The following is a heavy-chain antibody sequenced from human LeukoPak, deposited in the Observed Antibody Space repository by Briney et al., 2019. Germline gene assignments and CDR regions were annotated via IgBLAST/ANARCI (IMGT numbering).Heavy chain of an antibody. J-gene: IGHJ3*02. CDR3: VKDRNFRDLDSLDI. CDR1: GFTFDDYA. D-gene: IGHD4-11*01. Sequence: DRSLRLSCAASGFTFDDYAMHWVRQAPGKGLEWVSGIDWNSGNIGYADSVKGRFTISRDNAKNSLYLQVNNLSAEDTAFYYCVKDRNFRDLDSLDIWGQGTMGTVSS. V-gene: IGHV3-9*01. CDR2: IDWNSGNI.